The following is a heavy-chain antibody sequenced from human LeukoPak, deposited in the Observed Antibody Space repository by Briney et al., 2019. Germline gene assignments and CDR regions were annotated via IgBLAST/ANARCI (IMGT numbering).Heavy chain of an antibody. D-gene: IGHD3-22*01. J-gene: IGHJ3*02. V-gene: IGHV3-33*01. CDR2: IWYDGSNK. Sequence: GSLRLSCAASGFTFSSYGMHWVRQAPGKGLEWVAVIWYDGSNKYHADSVKGRFTISRDNSKNTLYLQMNSLRAEDTAVYYCARAGDSSGYSPLDAFDIWGQGTMVTVSS. CDR1: GFTFSSYG. CDR3: ARAGDSSGYSPLDAFDI.